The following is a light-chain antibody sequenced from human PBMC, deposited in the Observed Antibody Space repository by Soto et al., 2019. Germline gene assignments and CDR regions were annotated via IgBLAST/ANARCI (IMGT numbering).Light chain of an antibody. CDR2: GAS. CDR1: QSVSSY. J-gene: IGKJ1*01. V-gene: IGKV3-11*01. Sequence: EVVLTQSPATLSLSPGERATRXXRASQSVSSYLAWYQQKPGQAPRLXIYGASNRATGIPARFSGSGSGTDFTLTISSLEPEDFAIYYCQQRDKWPRTFGQGTKVDIK. CDR3: QQRDKWPRT.